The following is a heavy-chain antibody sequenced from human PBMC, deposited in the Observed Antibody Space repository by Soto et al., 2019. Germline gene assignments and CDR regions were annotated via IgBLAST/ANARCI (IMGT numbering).Heavy chain of an antibody. V-gene: IGHV4-59*11. D-gene: IGHD2-15*01. CDR1: GVSLGSHL. CDR2: IYHTVNT. Sequence: XTLSLPCSVSGVSLGSHLWSWIRQAPGKGPELVGYIYHTVNTNYNPALKSRVTISMDTSKNHLSLQLSSLTAADTAVYYCARLQYTVVTALDIWGQGTMVTVSS. J-gene: IGHJ3*02. CDR3: ARLQYTVVTALDI.